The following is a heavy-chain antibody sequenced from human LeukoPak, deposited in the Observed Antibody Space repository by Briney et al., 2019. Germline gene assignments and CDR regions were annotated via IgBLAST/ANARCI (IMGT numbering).Heavy chain of an antibody. CDR2: ISSSSSYI. CDR1: GFTFSSYS. CDR3: ARDLYGGLL. D-gene: IGHD3-16*01. Sequence: GGSLRLSCAASGFTFSSYSMNWVRQAPGKGLEWVSSISSSSSYIYYADSVKGRFTISKDTAKNTLYLQMNSLRVEDTAIYYCARDLYGGLLWGQGTMVTVSS. J-gene: IGHJ3*01. V-gene: IGHV3-21*01.